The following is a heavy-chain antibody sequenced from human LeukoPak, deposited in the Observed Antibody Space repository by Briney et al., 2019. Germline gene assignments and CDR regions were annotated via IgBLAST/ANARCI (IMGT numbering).Heavy chain of an antibody. CDR3: ARDVSAAADPEDYYYYGMDV. J-gene: IGHJ6*02. Sequence: AGGSLRLSRAASGFTFCSYSMNWVRQAPGKGLEWVSSISSSSTYIYYADSVKGRFTISRDNAKNSLYLQTNILRDEDTAVYYCARDVSAAADPEDYYYYGMDVWGQGTTVTVSS. CDR2: ISSSSTYI. D-gene: IGHD6-13*01. V-gene: IGHV3-21*01. CDR1: GFTFCSYS.